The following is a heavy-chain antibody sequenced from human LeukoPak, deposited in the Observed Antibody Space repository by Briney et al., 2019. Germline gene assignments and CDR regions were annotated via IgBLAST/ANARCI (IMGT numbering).Heavy chain of an antibody. J-gene: IGHJ4*02. CDR3: ARDGSYCSSTSCYTFDY. D-gene: IGHD2-2*02. CDR2: IIPIFGTA. CDR1: GYTFTSYA. Sequence: GASVKVSCKASGYTFTSYATSWVRQAPGQGLEWMGGIIPIFGTANYAQKFQGRVTITADESTSTAYMELSSLRSEDTAVYYCARDGSYCSSTSCYTFDYWGQGTLVTVSS. V-gene: IGHV1-69*13.